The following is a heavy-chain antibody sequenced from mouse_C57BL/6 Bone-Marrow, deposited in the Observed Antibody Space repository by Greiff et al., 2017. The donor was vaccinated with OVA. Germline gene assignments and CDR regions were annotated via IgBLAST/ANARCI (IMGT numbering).Heavy chain of an antibody. CDR1: GFSLTSYG. V-gene: IGHV2-2*01. CDR2: IWSGGST. J-gene: IGHJ2*01. D-gene: IGHD1-1*01. CDR3: ARSITTVVAHFDY. Sequence: QVQLKESGPGLVQPSQSLSITCTVSGFSLTSYGVHWVRQSPGKGLEWLGVIWSGGSTDYNAAFISRLSISKDNSKSQVFLKMNSLQADDTAIYYCARSITTVVAHFDYWGQGTTLTVSS.